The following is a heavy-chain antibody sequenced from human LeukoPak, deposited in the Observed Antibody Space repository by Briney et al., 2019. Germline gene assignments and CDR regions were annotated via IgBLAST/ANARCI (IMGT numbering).Heavy chain of an antibody. V-gene: IGHV1-2*02. Sequence: SVKLSCKPSGYTFTGYYIHWVRQAPGQGLEGMGWITPNSGGTTFAQKFQGRVTMTRDTSLSTAYMELSRLTSDDTAVYYCARDRMVRGVIIPPYYLDHWGQGTLVTVSS. CDR1: GYTFTGYY. CDR2: ITPNSGGT. CDR3: ARDRMVRGVIIPPYYLDH. J-gene: IGHJ4*02. D-gene: IGHD3-10*01.